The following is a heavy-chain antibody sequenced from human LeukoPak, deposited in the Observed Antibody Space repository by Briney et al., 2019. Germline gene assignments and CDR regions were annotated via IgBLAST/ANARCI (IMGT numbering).Heavy chain of an antibody. CDR1: GGSLSSYY. V-gene: IGHV4-59*12. CDR2: IYYSGNT. J-gene: IGHJ4*02. CDR3: ARDQAYCGGDCANN. Sequence: PSETLSLTCSVSGGSLSSYYWSWIRQPPGKGLEWIGYIYYSGNTNYNPSLKSRVTISIDTSKNQFSLKLTSVTAADTAVYYCARDQAYCGGDCANNWGQGTLVTVSS. D-gene: IGHD2-21*02.